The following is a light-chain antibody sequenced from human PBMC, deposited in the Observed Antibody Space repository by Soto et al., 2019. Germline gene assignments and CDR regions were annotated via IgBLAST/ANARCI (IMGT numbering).Light chain of an antibody. Sequence: DIVMTQSPLSLPVTPGEPASISCRSSQSLLHSNGYNYLDWYLQKPGQSQQLLIELGSNRASGVPDRFSGSGAGTDCTLKISRVEAEDVGVYYCMQALQTPYPFGQGPKLEIK. CDR3: MQALQTPYP. V-gene: IGKV2-28*01. CDR1: QSLLHSNGYNY. J-gene: IGKJ2*01. CDR2: LGS.